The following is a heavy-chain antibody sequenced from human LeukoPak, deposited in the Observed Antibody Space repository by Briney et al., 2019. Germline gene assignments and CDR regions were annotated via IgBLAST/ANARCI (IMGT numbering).Heavy chain of an antibody. CDR3: ARPARVAAQDDY. Sequence: ASVKVSCKASGYTFTGYYMHWVRQAPGQGLEWVGWINPNSGGTNYAQKFQGRVTMTRDTSISTAYMELSRLRSDDTAVYYCARPARVAAQDDYWGQGTLVTVSS. J-gene: IGHJ4*02. V-gene: IGHV1-2*02. D-gene: IGHD6-6*01. CDR1: GYTFTGYY. CDR2: INPNSGGT.